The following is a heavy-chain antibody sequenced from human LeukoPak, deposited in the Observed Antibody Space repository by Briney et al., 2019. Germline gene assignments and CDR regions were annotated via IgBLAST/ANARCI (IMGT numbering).Heavy chain of an antibody. CDR2: ISWNSGSI. CDR1: GFTFDDYA. V-gene: IGHV3-9*01. CDR3: AKDSSGWFGY. D-gene: IGHD6-19*01. J-gene: IGHJ4*02. Sequence: GGSLRLSCAASGFTFDDYAMHWVRQAPGKGLEWVSGISWNSGSIGYADSVKGRFTISRDNAKNSLYLQMNSLGAEDTALYYYAKDSSGWFGYWGQGTLVTVSS.